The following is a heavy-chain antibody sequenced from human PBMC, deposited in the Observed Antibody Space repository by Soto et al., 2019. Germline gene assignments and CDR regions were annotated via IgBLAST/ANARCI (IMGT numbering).Heavy chain of an antibody. CDR3: ARRYGGNFEY. CDR2: IYYSGST. V-gene: IGHV4-31*03. D-gene: IGHD2-15*01. J-gene: IGHJ4*02. CDR1: GGSISTCGYY. Sequence: QLQLQESGPGLVKPSQTLSLTCTVSGGSISTCGYYWSWIRQHPGKGLEWIGYIYYSGSTYYNPSLKSRATISVDTSKNQFSLKLSSVTAAGTAVYYCARRYGGNFEYWGQGTLVSVSS.